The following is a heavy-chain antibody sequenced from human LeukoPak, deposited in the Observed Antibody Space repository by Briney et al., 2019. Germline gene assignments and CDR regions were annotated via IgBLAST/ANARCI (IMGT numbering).Heavy chain of an antibody. D-gene: IGHD3-22*01. J-gene: IGHJ4*02. CDR3: ARGYDY. CDR2: INYSGNR. CDR1: GGSISGSHYY. Sequence: PSETLSLTCTVPGGSISGSHYYWAWIRQPPGKGLEWIGMINYSGNRYYNPSLWSRVTISVDTSTNQFSLNLNSVTAADTAVYYCARGYDYWGQGTLVAVSS. V-gene: IGHV4-39*01.